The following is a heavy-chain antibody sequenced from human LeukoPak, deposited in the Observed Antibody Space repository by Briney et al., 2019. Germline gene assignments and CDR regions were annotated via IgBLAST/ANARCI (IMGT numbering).Heavy chain of an antibody. D-gene: IGHD5-24*01. CDR1: GGSISSYY. CDR2: IYYSGST. J-gene: IGHJ6*02. V-gene: IGHV4-59*01. Sequence: KPSETLSLTCTVSGGSISSYYWSWIRQPPGKGLEWIGYIYYSGSTNYNPSLKSRVTISVDTSKNQFSLKLSSVTAADTAVYYCARDSESRDGYNYYYYYGMDVWGQGTTVTVSS. CDR3: ARDSESRDGYNYYYYYGMDV.